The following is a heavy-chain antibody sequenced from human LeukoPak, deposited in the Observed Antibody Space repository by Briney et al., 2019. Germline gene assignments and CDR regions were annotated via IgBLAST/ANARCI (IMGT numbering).Heavy chain of an antibody. CDR3: AKGGTGYCSSTSCLYYFDY. CDR2: ISASGYST. J-gene: IGHJ4*02. CDR1: VFTFIKHA. V-gene: IGHV3-23*01. D-gene: IGHD2-2*01. Sequence: GGSVRLSCSSSVFTFIKHAVKWVRQARGKALEWVSTISASGYSTYYADSVKGRFTTSRDNSKNTLHLQMNSLRVEDTAVYYCAKGGTGYCSSTSCLYYFDYWGQGTLVTVSS.